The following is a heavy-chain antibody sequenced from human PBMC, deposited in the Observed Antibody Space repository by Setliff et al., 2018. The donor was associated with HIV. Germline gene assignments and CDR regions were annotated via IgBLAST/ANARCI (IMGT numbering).Heavy chain of an antibody. Sequence: ALVKVSCKVSGYTLRELSIHWVRQPPGQGLEWMGGFDPEKGETIYAQKFQDRVTMTEDTSTDTTHMEVRGLRSEDTAIYYCATFYKLTGTTSFDFWGQGTLVTVSS. J-gene: IGHJ4*02. D-gene: IGHD1-7*01. CDR3: ATFYKLTGTTSFDF. CDR2: FDPEKGET. CDR1: GYTLRELS. V-gene: IGHV1-24*01.